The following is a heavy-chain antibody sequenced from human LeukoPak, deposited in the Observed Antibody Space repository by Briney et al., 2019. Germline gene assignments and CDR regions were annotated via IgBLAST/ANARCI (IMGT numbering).Heavy chain of an antibody. CDR2: IKQDGSET. CDR3: ARDSTIFGVVGSSDY. V-gene: IGHV3-7*01. Sequence: GGSLRLSCAASGFTFSNYWMSWVRRAPGKGLEWVANIKQDGSETYYVDSVRGRFTISRDNAKKSLYLQMNSLRAEDTAVYYCARDSTIFGVVGSSDYWGQGTLVTVSS. CDR1: GFTFSNYW. D-gene: IGHD3-3*01. J-gene: IGHJ4*02.